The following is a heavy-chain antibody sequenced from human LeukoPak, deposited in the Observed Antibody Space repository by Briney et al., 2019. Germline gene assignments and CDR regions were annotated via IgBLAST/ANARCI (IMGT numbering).Heavy chain of an antibody. CDR1: GFTFSAYP. CDR2: ISDTGVNT. J-gene: IGHJ4*02. V-gene: IGHV3-23*01. Sequence: GGSLRLSCAASGFTFSAYPMSWVRQAPGKGLEWVSSISDTGVNTYYADSVKGRFTISRDNSNNTLYLQMNRLRVKDTAVYYCASDPPGDYGLGFWGQGTLVTVSS. CDR3: ASDPPGDYGLGF. D-gene: IGHD4-17*01.